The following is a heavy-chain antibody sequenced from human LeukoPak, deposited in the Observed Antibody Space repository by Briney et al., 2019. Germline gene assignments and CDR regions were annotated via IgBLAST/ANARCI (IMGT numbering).Heavy chain of an antibody. CDR2: ISSSSSTI. D-gene: IGHD3-22*01. CDR3: ARDSSGYHYDSAELDY. J-gene: IGHJ4*02. V-gene: IGHV3-48*01. CDR1: GFTFSSYS. Sequence: GGSLRLSCAASGFTFSSYSMNWVCQAPGKGLEWVSYISSSSSTIYYADSVKGRFTISRDNAKNSLYLQMNSLRAEDTAVYYCARDSSGYHYDSAELDYWGQGTLVTVSS.